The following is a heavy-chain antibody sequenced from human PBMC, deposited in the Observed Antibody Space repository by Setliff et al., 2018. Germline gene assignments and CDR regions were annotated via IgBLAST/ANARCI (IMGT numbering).Heavy chain of an antibody. CDR2: IYSSGST. CDR1: GGSISSGDYY. CDR3: ATIAATGRAPDMDV. D-gene: IGHD6-13*01. Sequence: PSETLSLTCTVSGGSISSGDYYWSWIRQPPGKGLGWIGYIYSSGSTYYNPSLKSRVSISVDTSKTQFSLKLSSVTAADTAVYYCATIAATGRAPDMDVWGPGTTVTVSS. V-gene: IGHV4-30-4*08. J-gene: IGHJ6*02.